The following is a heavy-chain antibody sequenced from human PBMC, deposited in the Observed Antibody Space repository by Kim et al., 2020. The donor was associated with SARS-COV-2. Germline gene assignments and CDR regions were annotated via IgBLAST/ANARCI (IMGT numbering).Heavy chain of an antibody. CDR2: LSGNGGTT. CDR3: AKVGYGGYVGRDYFDS. D-gene: IGHD4-17*01. J-gene: IGHJ4*02. Sequence: GGSLRLSCAASGFTFSSYAMSWVRQAPGKGLEWVSALSGNGGTTYYADSVNGRFTISRDSSKNTLFLQMNTLRAEDTAVYYCAKVGYGGYVGRDYFDSWGQGTLVTVSS. V-gene: IGHV3-23*01. CDR1: GFTFSSYA.